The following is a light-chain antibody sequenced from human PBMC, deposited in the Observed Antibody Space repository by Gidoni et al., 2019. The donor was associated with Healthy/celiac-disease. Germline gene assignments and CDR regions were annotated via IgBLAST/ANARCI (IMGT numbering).Light chain of an antibody. V-gene: IGKV3-11*01. Sequence: IVLTQSPATLSLSPGERATLSCRASQSVSSYLAWYQQKPGQAPRLLIYDASNTATGIPARXXXSGXXTDFTLTIXXLEPXDFAVYYCQXRSNWXGTFXQGTKVEIK. CDR1: QSVSSY. J-gene: IGKJ1*01. CDR2: DAS. CDR3: QXRSNWXGT.